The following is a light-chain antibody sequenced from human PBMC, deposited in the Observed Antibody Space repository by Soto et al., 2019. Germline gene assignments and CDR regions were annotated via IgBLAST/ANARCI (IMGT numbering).Light chain of an antibody. CDR2: GAS. V-gene: IGKV3-20*01. CDR3: HQYGSSPGT. CDR1: QSVSSSY. J-gene: IGKJ4*01. Sequence: EIVLTQSPGTLSLSPGERATLSCRASQSVSSSYLAWYQQKPGQAPRLLIYGASSRATGIPDRFSGSGSGTDFTLTISRLEPEDFAVYYCHQYGSSPGTFGGGTKVDIK.